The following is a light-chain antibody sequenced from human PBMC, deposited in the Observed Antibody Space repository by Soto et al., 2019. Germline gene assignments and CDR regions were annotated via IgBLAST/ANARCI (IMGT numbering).Light chain of an antibody. V-gene: IGLV2-8*01. Sequence: QSALTQPPSASGSPGQSVTISCTGTSSNVGAYNYVSWYQQHPGKAPKLMIYEVTKRPSGVPDRVSGSMSGSTASLTVSGLQAEDEADYYCSSWTGNNFVVFGGGTKLTVL. J-gene: IGLJ2*01. CDR3: SSWTGNNFVV. CDR2: EVT. CDR1: SSNVGAYNY.